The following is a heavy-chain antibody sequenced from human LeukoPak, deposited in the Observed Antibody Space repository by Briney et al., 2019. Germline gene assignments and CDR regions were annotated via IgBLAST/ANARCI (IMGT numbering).Heavy chain of an antibody. V-gene: IGHV4-34*01. J-gene: IGHJ6*03. CDR3: ARARRKYCSSTSCYYYYYMDV. CDR1: GGSFSGYY. Sequence: PSETLSLTCAVYGGSFSGYYWSWIRQPPGKGLEWIGEINHSGSTNYNPSLKSRVTISVDTSKNQFSLKLSSVTAADTAVYYCARARRKYCSSTSCYYYYYMDVWGKGTTVTVSS. CDR2: INHSGST. D-gene: IGHD2-2*01.